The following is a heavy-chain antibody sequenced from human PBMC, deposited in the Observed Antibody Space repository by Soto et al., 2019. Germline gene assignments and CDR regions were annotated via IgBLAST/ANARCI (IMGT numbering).Heavy chain of an antibody. J-gene: IGHJ3*02. CDR1: GGSISGYY. CDR3: ARVATVTAVGDAFDI. D-gene: IGHD4-17*01. V-gene: IGHV4-59*01. CDR2: IYYSGST. Sequence: SETLSLTCTVSGGSISGYYWSWIRQPPGKGLEWIGYIYYSGSTNYNPSLKSRVTISVDTSKNQFSLKLSSVTAADTAVYYCARVATVTAVGDAFDIWGQGTMVTVSS.